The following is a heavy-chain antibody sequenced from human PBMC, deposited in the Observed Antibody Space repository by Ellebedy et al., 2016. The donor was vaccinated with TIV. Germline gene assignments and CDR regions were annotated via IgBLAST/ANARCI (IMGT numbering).Heavy chain of an antibody. J-gene: IGHJ4*02. CDR1: GFTFSIYD. D-gene: IGHD1-1*01. Sequence: GESLKISCAASGFTFSIYDFHWVRQAPGKGLEWVSAIGTGGDTYYPGSVNRRFTISRENAKKSLYLQMNSLRAEDTAVYYCARATAGFDYWGQGTLVTVSS. CDR2: IGTGGDT. V-gene: IGHV3-13*01. CDR3: ARATAGFDY.